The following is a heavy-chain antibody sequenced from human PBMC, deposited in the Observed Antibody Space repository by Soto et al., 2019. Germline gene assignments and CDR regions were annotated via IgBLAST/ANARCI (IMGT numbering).Heavy chain of an antibody. CDR1: GGSISSGGYY. CDR3: ARGRFTMVRGVIRVGSRSVGLDY. D-gene: IGHD3-10*01. Sequence: PSETLSLTCTVSGGSISSGGYYWSWIRQHPGKGLEWIGYIYYSGSTYYNPSLKSRVTISVDTSKNQFSLKLSSVTAADTAVYYCARGRFTMVRGVIRVGSRSVGLDYWGQGTLVTVSS. CDR2: IYYSGST. V-gene: IGHV4-31*03. J-gene: IGHJ4*02.